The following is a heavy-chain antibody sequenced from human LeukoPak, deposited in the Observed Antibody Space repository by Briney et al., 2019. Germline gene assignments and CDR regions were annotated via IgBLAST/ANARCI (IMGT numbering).Heavy chain of an antibody. CDR2: IFHSGST. J-gene: IGHJ4*02. CDR3: ARGRFSVAKVDY. CDR1: GGSISSYY. V-gene: IGHV4-59*04. D-gene: IGHD5-12*01. Sequence: SETLSLTCTVSGGSISSYYWSWIRQPPGKGLEWIGSIFHSGSTSYNPSLQSRVTMSIDTSKNLFSLKLSSVAAADTAVYYCARGRFSVAKVDYWGQGTLVTVSS.